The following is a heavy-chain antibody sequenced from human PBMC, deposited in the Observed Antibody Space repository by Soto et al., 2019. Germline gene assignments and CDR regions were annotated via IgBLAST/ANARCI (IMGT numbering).Heavy chain of an antibody. D-gene: IGHD2-21*02. CDR2: LWSDGSNV. J-gene: IGHJ4*02. V-gene: IGHV3-33*03. CDR3: AKNLPVGGLCYWCPPAN. CDR1: GFTFSRYA. Sequence: QVRLVESGGGVVQPGTSLRLSCATSGFTFSRYAMHWVRQAPGKGLEWVAILWSDGSNVHYGDSVKGRFTISRDNSKNTLYLQMNDLRVEDTAVYSCAKNLPVGGLCYWCPPANWGQGVVVTVSS.